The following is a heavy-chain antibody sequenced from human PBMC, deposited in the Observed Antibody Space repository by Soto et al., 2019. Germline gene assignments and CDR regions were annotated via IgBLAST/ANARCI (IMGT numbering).Heavy chain of an antibody. D-gene: IGHD2-15*01. CDR2: ISGSGGST. CDR3: AKREQMGFLWWLDY. V-gene: IGHV3-23*01. CDR1: GFTFSSYA. J-gene: IGHJ4*02. Sequence: EVQLLESGGGLVQPGGSLRLSCAASGFTFSSYAMSWVRQAPGKGLEWVSAISGSGGSTYYADSVKGRFTISRDNSKNTLYLQMNSLSAEDTAVYYCAKREQMGFLWWLDYWGQGTLVTVSS.